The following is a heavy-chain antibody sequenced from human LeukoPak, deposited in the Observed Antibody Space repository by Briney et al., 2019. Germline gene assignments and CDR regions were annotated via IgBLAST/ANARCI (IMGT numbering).Heavy chain of an antibody. CDR2: IRYDGNNK. D-gene: IGHD1-14*01. Sequence: GGSLRLSCAASGFTFSSYSMNWVRQAPGKGLEWVAFIRYDGNNKLYADSMKGRFTISRDNSKNTLYLHINSLRAEDTALYYCVKDNPLDYWGQGTLVIVSS. V-gene: IGHV3-30*02. CDR3: VKDNPLDY. J-gene: IGHJ4*02. CDR1: GFTFSSYS.